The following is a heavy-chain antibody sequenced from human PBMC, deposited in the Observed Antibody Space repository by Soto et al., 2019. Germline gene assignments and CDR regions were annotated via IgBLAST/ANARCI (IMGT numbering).Heavy chain of an antibody. D-gene: IGHD1-26*01. CDR2: ISGSGDSI. CDR1: GFTFSSYA. Sequence: EVQLLESGGGLVQPGGSLRLSCAASGFTFSSYAMSWVRQAPGKGLEWVSSISGSGDSIYYADSVKGRFTISRDNSKNTLYLQMTSLRAEDTALYYCAKGPGSYSDFDYWGQGTLVTVSS. V-gene: IGHV3-23*01. J-gene: IGHJ4*02. CDR3: AKGPGSYSDFDY.